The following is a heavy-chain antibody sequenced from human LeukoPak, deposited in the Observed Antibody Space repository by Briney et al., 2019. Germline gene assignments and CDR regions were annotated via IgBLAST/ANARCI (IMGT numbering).Heavy chain of an antibody. D-gene: IGHD3-10*01. CDR2: IIPIFGTP. J-gene: IGHJ3*02. V-gene: IGHV1-69*06. CDR1: GGTFSSYA. CDR3: ARGVFGADDVFDI. Sequence: SVKVSCKASGGTFSSYAISWVRQAPGQGLEWMGGIIPIFGTPNYAQNFQGRVTITADTSTSTAYMELSSLRSEDTAVYFCARGVFGADDVFDIWGQGTMVTVSS.